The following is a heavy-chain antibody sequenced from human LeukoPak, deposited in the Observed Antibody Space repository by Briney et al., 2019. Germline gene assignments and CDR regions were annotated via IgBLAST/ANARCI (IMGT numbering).Heavy chain of an antibody. CDR3: AKDSGSYYIYAFDI. CDR1: GYTFTSYG. J-gene: IGHJ3*02. D-gene: IGHD1-26*01. CDR2: INPNSGGT. Sequence: ASVKVSCKASGYTFTSYGISWVRQAPGQGLEWMGWINPNSGGTNYAQKFQGRVTMTRDTSISTAYMELSRLRSDDTAVYYCAKDSGSYYIYAFDIWGQGTMVTVSS. V-gene: IGHV1-2*02.